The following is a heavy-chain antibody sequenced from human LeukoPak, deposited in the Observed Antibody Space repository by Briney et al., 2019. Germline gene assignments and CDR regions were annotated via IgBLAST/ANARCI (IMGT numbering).Heavy chain of an antibody. D-gene: IGHD3-16*01. J-gene: IGHJ4*02. Sequence: PGGSLRLSCAASRFTFSSYERNWVRQAPGKGLECVDNINQDESEKDYVDSVKGRFTISRDNAKNSLYLQMDSLRGEDTAIYYCARDPWGIHAYWGQGTLVTVSS. CDR3: ARDPWGIHAY. V-gene: IGHV3-7*01. CDR1: RFTFSSYE. CDR2: INQDESEK.